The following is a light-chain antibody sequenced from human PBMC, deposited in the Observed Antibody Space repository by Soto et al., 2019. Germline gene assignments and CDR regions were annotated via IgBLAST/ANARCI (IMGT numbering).Light chain of an antibody. Sequence: DIQMTQCPSSLSASVVDRVTITCRASQSISSYLNWYPQQPGKAPKLLIYAASSLQSGVPSRLSGSGSGTDFTLTISSLQPEDFATYYCQQSYSTPPTFGQGTKVDIK. CDR2: AAS. J-gene: IGKJ1*01. CDR3: QQSYSTPPT. V-gene: IGKV1-39*01. CDR1: QSISSY.